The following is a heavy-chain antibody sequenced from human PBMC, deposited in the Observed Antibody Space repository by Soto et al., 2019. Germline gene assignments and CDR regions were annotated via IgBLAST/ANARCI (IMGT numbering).Heavy chain of an antibody. J-gene: IGHJ6*03. CDR1: GYAFSTYD. CDR2: ISSYNGNT. Sequence: ASVKVSCKASGYAFSTYDISWVRQAPGQGLEWMGWISSYNGNTNYAQNLQGRVTMTTDTSTSTAYLELRSLRSDDTAVYYCAREGRVAGNYYYYYMDVWG. CDR3: AREGRVAGNYYYYYMDV. D-gene: IGHD6-19*01. V-gene: IGHV1-18*01.